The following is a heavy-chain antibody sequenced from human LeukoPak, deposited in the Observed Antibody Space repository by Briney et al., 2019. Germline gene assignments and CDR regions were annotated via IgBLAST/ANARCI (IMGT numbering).Heavy chain of an antibody. CDR2: IFYTGST. V-gene: IGHV4-39*07. CDR1: GGSISSGGYY. Sequence: PSETLSLTCTVSGGSISSGGYYWAWIRQAPGKGLEWIGSIFYTGSTYYNTSLKSRVAIVVDTSKNHFSLKLTSVTAADTAVYYCATVFALKGGATPGGWFDSWGRGTLVTVSS. CDR3: ATVFALKGGATPGGWFDS. D-gene: IGHD2-15*01. J-gene: IGHJ5*01.